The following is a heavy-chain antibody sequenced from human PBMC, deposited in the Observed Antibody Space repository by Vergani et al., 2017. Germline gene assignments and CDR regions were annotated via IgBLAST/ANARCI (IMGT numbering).Heavy chain of an antibody. D-gene: IGHD6-13*01. CDR2: ISGSGVSA. J-gene: IGHJ4*02. CDR1: EFTFSNYA. Sequence: EVQLLESGGGLVQPGGSLRLTCAASEFTFSNYAMNWVRQAPGKGLEWVSGISGSGVSAYYTDSVKGRFTISRDNSKNTLYLQMNSLRAEDTAVYYCAKLSSSWHYFDYWGQGTLVTVSS. V-gene: IGHV3-23*01. CDR3: AKLSSSWHYFDY.